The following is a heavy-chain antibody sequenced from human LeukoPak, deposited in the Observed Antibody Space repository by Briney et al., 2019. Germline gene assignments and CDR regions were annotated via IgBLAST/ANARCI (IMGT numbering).Heavy chain of an antibody. CDR2: INTNTGNP. CDR1: GYTFTSYA. CDR3: ARDHSGSPATTSDP. Sequence: ASVKVSCKASGYTFTSYAMNWVRQAPGQGLEWMGWINTNTGNPTYAQGFTGRFVFSLDTSVSTAYLQISSLKAEDTAVYYCARDHSGSPATTSDPWGQGTLVTVSS. V-gene: IGHV7-4-1*02. J-gene: IGHJ5*02. D-gene: IGHD1-26*01.